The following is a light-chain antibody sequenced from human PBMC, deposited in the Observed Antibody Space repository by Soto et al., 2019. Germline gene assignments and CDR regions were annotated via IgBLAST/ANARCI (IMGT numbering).Light chain of an antibody. J-gene: IGKJ4*01. V-gene: IGKV1-5*03. CDR2: KAS. CDR1: ENVNSW. CDR3: QQYNGHPLT. Sequence: DIQMTQSPSTLSASVGDRVTINCRASENVNSWGAWHQQKPGRAPKLLIYKASSLESGVPSRFSGSGFGTEFTLTISNLQTDDFETYYCQQYNGHPLTFGGGTKVEIK.